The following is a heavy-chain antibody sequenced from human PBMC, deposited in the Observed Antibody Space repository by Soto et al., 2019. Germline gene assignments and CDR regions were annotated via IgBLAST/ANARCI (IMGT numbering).Heavy chain of an antibody. V-gene: IGHV3-74*01. J-gene: IGHJ4*02. CDR2: INGDATVT. Sequence: GESLKISCVASGFTLSNHWMHWVRQAPGKGLEWISLINGDATVTYYAVSVKGRFTISRDNAENTVSLQMNSLNVEDTALYYCARDLMTTWSFDFWAQGIPVTVSS. CDR1: GFTLSNHW. CDR3: ARDLMTTWSFDF.